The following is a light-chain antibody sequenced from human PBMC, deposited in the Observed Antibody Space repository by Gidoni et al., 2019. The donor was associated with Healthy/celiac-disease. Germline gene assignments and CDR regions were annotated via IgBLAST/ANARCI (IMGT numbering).Light chain of an antibody. J-gene: IGLJ1*01. V-gene: IGLV2-14*03. CDR1: SSDVGGYNY. Sequence: QSALPHPASVSGSPGQSFTISCTGTSSDVGGYNYVSWYQQHPGKAPKLMICDVSNRPSGVSNRFSGSKSGNTASLTISGLQAEDEADYYCSSYTSSSTLVFGTGTKVTVL. CDR2: DVS. CDR3: SSYTSSSTLV.